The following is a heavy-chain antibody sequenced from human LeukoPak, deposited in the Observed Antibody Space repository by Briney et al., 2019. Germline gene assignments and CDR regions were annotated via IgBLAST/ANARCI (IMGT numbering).Heavy chain of an antibody. D-gene: IGHD6-6*01. Sequence: GGSLRLSCAASGFTLSNAWMSWVRQAPGKGLEWVGRIKSKTDGGTTDYAAPVKGRFTISRDDSKNTLYLQMNSLKTEDTAVYYCTSSSSWVNYYYYYMDVWGKGTTVTVSS. J-gene: IGHJ6*03. CDR1: GFTLSNAW. V-gene: IGHV3-15*01. CDR3: TSSSSWVNYYYYYMDV. CDR2: IKSKTDGGTT.